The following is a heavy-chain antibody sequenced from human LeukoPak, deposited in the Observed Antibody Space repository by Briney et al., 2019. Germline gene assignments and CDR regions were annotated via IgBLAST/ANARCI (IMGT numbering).Heavy chain of an antibody. CDR3: ARAGYYYDSSGTDY. Sequence: SETLSLTCTVSGGSISSYYWSWIRQPAGKGLEWIGRIYISGSTNYNPSLKSRVTMSVDTSKNQFSLKLSSVTAADTAVYYCARAGYYYDSSGTDYWGQGTLVTVSS. CDR2: IYISGST. D-gene: IGHD3-22*01. CDR1: GGSISSYY. V-gene: IGHV4-4*07. J-gene: IGHJ4*02.